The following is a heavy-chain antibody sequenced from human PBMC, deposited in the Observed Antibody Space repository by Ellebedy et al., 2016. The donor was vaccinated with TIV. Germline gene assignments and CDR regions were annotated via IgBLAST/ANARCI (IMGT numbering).Heavy chain of an antibody. CDR3: ARLNDYGDLSSPTRIYYYGMDV. CDR1: GFTFSSYW. CDR2: IKQDGSEK. D-gene: IGHD4-17*01. V-gene: IGHV3-7*04. J-gene: IGHJ6*02. Sequence: GESLKISCAASGFTFSSYWMSWVRQAPGKGLEWVANIKQDGSEKYYVDSVKGRFTISRVNAKNSLYLQMNSLRAEDTAVYYCARLNDYGDLSSPTRIYYYGMDVWGQGTTVTVSS.